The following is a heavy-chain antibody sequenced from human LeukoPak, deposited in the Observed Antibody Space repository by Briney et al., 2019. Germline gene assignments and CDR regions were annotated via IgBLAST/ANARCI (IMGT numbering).Heavy chain of an antibody. Sequence: SVKVSCKASGGTFSSYAISWVRQAPGQGLEWMGGIIPIFGTANYAQKFQGRVTITTDESTSTAYMELSSLRSEDTAVYYCARDRSNYYGSGSYRPDAFDIWGQGTMVTVSS. D-gene: IGHD3-10*01. CDR1: GGTFSSYA. CDR2: IIPIFGTA. CDR3: ARDRSNYYGSGSYRPDAFDI. J-gene: IGHJ3*02. V-gene: IGHV1-69*05.